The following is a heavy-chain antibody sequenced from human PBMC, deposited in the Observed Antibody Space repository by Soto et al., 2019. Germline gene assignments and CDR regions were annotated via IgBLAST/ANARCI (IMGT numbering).Heavy chain of an antibody. J-gene: IGHJ4*02. D-gene: IGHD1-7*01. CDR2: IYYSGST. Sequence: PPGKGLEWIGYIYYSGSTNYNPSLKSRVTISVDTSKNQFSLKLSSVTAADTAVYYCAAGPLNLELPPGALNYWVQGTLVTVSS. V-gene: IGHV4-59*01. CDR3: AAGPLNLELPPGALNY.